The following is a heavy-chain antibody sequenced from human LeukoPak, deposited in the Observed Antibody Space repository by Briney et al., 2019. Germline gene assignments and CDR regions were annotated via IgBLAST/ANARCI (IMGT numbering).Heavy chain of an antibody. D-gene: IGHD2-2*01. CDR2: TYPGDSDT. CDR1: GYRFTTYW. Sequence: GESLKISFRGSGYRFTTYWIGWVRPMPGKGLEWMGITYPGDSDTRYTPSFQGQVTMSADKSINTAYLQWSSLKASDTAMYYCARRQGCSSTSCPPDYWGQGTLVTVSP. V-gene: IGHV5-51*01. J-gene: IGHJ4*02. CDR3: ARRQGCSSTSCPPDY.